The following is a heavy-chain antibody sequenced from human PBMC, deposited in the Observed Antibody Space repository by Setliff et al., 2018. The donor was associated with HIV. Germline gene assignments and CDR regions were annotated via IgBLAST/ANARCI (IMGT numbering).Heavy chain of an antibody. J-gene: IGHJ3*02. CDR3: ARRGGYSYATDAFDI. D-gene: IGHD5-18*01. Sequence: GASVKVSCKASGYTFTSYYIYWVRQAPGQGLQWMGIINPGDGSTIYAQKFQGRVTMTRDTSTSTLYMELSSLRSEDTAVYYCARRGGYSYATDAFDIWGQGTMVTVSS. V-gene: IGHV1-46*01. CDR1: GYTFTSYY. CDR2: INPGDGST.